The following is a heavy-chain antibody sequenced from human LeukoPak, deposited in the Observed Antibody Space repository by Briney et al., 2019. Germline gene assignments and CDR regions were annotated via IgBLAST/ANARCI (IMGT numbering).Heavy chain of an antibody. CDR1: GGSISSYY. CDR2: IYYSGST. V-gene: IGHV4-59*08. J-gene: IGHJ4*02. Sequence: SETLSLTCTVSGGSISSYYWSWIRQPPGKGLEWIGYIYYSGSTNYNPSLKSRVTISVDTSKNQFSLKLSSVTAADTAVYYCARRRLTYNWSDVSFDYWGQGTLVTVSS. CDR3: ARRRLTYNWSDVSFDY. D-gene: IGHD1-20*01.